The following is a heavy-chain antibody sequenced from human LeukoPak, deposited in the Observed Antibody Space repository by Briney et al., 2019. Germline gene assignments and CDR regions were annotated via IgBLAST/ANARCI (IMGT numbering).Heavy chain of an antibody. J-gene: IGHJ3*02. Sequence: SETLSLTCTVSGGSISSYYWSWIRQPPGKGLEWIGYIYYSGSTNYNPSLKSRVTISVDTSKSQFSLKLSSVTAADTAVYYCARERWELLAFDIWGQGTMVTVSS. CDR3: ARERWELLAFDI. V-gene: IGHV4-59*01. D-gene: IGHD1-26*01. CDR2: IYYSGST. CDR1: GGSISSYY.